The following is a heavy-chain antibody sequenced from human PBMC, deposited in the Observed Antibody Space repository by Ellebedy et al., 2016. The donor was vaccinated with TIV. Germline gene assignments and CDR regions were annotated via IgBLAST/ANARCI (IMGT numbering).Heavy chain of an antibody. CDR2: ISGNGGIT. Sequence: PGGSLRLSCAASGSTFSSYVMSWVRQASGKGLEWVAVISGNGGITYYADSVKGRHTISRDNSKNTLYLQMNSLRAEDTAVYYCAKSYDFWSGHYDGVYHGMDVWGQGTTVTVSS. V-gene: IGHV3-23*01. D-gene: IGHD3-3*01. J-gene: IGHJ6*02. CDR3: AKSYDFWSGHYDGVYHGMDV. CDR1: GSTFSSYV.